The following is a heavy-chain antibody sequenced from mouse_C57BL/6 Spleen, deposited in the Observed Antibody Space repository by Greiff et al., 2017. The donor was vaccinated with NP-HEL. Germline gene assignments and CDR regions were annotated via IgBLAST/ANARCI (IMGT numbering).Heavy chain of an antibody. CDR1: GFTFSDYG. CDR3: ARQGIKLGPDY. V-gene: IGHV5-17*01. CDR2: ISSGSSTI. Sequence: EVKLMESGGGLVKPGGSLKLSCAASGFTFSDYGMHWVRQAPEKGLEWVAYISSGSSTIYYADTVKGRFTISRDNAKNTLFLQMTSLRSEDTAMYYCARQGIKLGPDYWGQGTTLTVSS. D-gene: IGHD4-1*01. J-gene: IGHJ2*01.